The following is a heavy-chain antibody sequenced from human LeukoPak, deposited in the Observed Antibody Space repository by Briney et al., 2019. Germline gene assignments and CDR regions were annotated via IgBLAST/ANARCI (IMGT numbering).Heavy chain of an antibody. D-gene: IGHD4-11*01. CDR3: AIDRESESDSEGDY. CDR1: GFTFSRFW. V-gene: IGHV3-7*01. CDR2: IKQGGSEI. J-gene: IGHJ4*02. Sequence: PEGSLRLSRSASGFTFSRFWMSWVRQAPGKGLEYVALIKQGGSEIYHMDSVKGRFTISRDDATNSLYLQMNSLRVEDTALYYCAIDRESESDSEGDYWGQGTLVTVSS.